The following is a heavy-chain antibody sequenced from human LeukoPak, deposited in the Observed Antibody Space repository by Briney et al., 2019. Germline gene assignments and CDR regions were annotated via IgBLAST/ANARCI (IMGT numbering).Heavy chain of an antibody. CDR2: IRYDGSNK. D-gene: IGHD5-18*01. J-gene: IGHJ4*02. CDR3: AKDRQRIYSYGSPLSFDY. Sequence: PGGSLRLSCAASGFTFSSYGMHWVRQAPGKGLEWVAFIRYDGSNKYYADSVKGRFTISRDNSKNTLYPQMNSLRAEDTAVYYCAKDRQRIYSYGSPLSFDYWGQGTLVTVSS. CDR1: GFTFSSYG. V-gene: IGHV3-30*02.